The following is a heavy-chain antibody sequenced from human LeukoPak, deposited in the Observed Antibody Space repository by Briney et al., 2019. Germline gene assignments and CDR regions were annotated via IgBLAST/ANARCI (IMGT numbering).Heavy chain of an antibody. V-gene: IGHV1-8*01. J-gene: IGHJ6*02. Sequence: HRASVKVSCKASGYTFTSYDINWVRQATGQGLEWMGWMNPNSGNTGYAQKFQGRVTMTRNTSISTAYMELSSLRSEGTAVYYCARAFHDYGDYIRYYYGMDVWGQGTTVTVSS. D-gene: IGHD4-17*01. CDR1: GYTFTSYD. CDR3: ARAFHDYGDYIRYYYGMDV. CDR2: MNPNSGNT.